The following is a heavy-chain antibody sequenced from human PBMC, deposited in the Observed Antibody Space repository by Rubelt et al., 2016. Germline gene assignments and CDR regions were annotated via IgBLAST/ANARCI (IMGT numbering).Heavy chain of an antibody. J-gene: IGHJ6*02. Sequence: WKGLEWIGYIYYSGSTHYNPSLKSRVTISVGTSKNQFSLKLSSVTAADTAVYYCARDRLITMVRGVISPGGYYYYGMDVWGQGTTVTVSS. V-gene: IGHV4-31*02. CDR2: IYYSGST. D-gene: IGHD3-10*01. CDR3: ARDRLITMVRGVISPGGYYYYGMDV.